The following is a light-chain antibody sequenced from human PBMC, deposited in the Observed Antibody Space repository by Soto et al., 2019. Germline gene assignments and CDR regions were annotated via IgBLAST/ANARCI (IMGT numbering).Light chain of an antibody. CDR3: QQYNSWLWT. CDR1: QSVSSK. J-gene: IGKJ1*01. Sequence: TQSPVTLSLSPGEGATLSCRASQSVSSKLAWYQQKPGQAPRLLIYGASTRATGIPARFSGSGSGTDFTLIISSLQSEDSAVYYCQQYNSWLWTFGQGTKVDIK. V-gene: IGKV3-15*01. CDR2: GAS.